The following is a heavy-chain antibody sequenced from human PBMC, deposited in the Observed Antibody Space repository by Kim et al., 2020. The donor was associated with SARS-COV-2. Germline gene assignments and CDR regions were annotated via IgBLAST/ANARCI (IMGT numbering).Heavy chain of an antibody. Sequence: SVKGRFTISRDNSKNTLYLQMNSLRAEDTAVYYCARVRGYNGGFLNYFDYWGQGTLVTVSS. D-gene: IGHD1-1*01. J-gene: IGHJ4*02. V-gene: IGHV3-66*01. CDR3: ARVRGYNGGFLNYFDY.